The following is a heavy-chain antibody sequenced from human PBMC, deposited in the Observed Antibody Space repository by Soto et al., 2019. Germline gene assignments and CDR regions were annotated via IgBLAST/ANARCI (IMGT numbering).Heavy chain of an antibody. CDR1: GFTFSSYA. J-gene: IGHJ4*02. CDR3: AKERDNGDDRYYFDY. V-gene: IGHV3-23*01. D-gene: IGHD2-8*01. Sequence: EVQLLESGGILVHPGGSLRLSCAASGFTFSSYAMTWVRQAPGKGLEWVSAISGGGDSIYYADSVKGRFTIYRDQSKNTLYLQMHSLRAEDTAVYFCAKERDNGDDRYYFDYWGQGTLVTVSS. CDR2: ISGGGDSI.